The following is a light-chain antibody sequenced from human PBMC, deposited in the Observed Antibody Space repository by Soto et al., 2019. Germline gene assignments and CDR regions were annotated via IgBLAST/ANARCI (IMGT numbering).Light chain of an antibody. V-gene: IGKV1-27*01. Sequence: DIQITHSPSSLSASIGDRVTISCRASQAINNYLAWYQQRPGKVPKLLIYAASSLQSGVPSRFRGTGSGTDFTLTISSLQPEDVATYYCQKYNSAPPTFGQGTKVDIK. CDR2: AAS. CDR3: QKYNSAPPT. CDR1: QAINNY. J-gene: IGKJ1*01.